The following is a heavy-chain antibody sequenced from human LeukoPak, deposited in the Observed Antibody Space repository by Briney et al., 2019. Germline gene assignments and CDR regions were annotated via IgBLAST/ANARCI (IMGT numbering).Heavy chain of an antibody. CDR1: GGTFSSYT. CDR3: ARVGVDTAMVIYYYYYMDV. V-gene: IGHV1-69*02. J-gene: IGHJ6*03. Sequence: SVKVSCKASGGTFSSYTISWVRQAPGQGLEWMGRIIPILGIANYAQKFQGRVTMTRNTSISTAYMELSSLRSVDTAVYYCARVGVDTAMVIYYYYYMDVWGKGTTVTVSS. D-gene: IGHD5-18*01. CDR2: IIPILGIA.